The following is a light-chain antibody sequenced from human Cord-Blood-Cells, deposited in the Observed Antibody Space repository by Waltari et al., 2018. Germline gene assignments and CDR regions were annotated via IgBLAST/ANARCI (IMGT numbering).Light chain of an antibody. CDR1: NIGSKR. CDR3: QVWDSSSDHVV. CDR2: YDS. Sequence: SYVLTQPPSVSVAPGKTDRITWGGNNIGSKRVHWYQQKPGQAPVLVIYYDSDRPSGIPERFSGSNSGNTATLTISRVEAGDEADYYCQVWDSSSDHVVFGGGTKLTVL. J-gene: IGLJ2*01. V-gene: IGLV3-21*04.